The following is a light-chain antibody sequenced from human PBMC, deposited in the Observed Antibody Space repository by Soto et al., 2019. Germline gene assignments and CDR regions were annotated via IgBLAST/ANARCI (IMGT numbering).Light chain of an antibody. Sequence: DIVMTQSPATLSLSPGERATLSCRASQNVSGYLAWYQQKPGQAPRLLIYDGSHRAAGIPARFSGSGSGTDFTLTISGLEPEDFAVYYCQQRSNWLISFGPGTKVDIK. CDR1: QNVSGY. CDR2: DGS. CDR3: QQRSNWLIS. J-gene: IGKJ3*01. V-gene: IGKV3-11*01.